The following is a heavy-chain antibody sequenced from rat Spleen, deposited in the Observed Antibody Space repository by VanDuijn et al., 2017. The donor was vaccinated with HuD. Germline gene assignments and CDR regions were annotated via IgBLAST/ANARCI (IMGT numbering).Heavy chain of an antibody. V-gene: IGHV5-29*01. D-gene: IGHD1-4*01. Sequence: EVQLVESDGGLVQPGRSLKLSCAASGFTFSDYGMAWVRQAPTKGLEWVATISYGDTSGHSSTYYRNSVKGRFTISRDNEKSTLYLQMKSLRSEDTATYYCARHDPGYNLYWGQGVMVTVSS. CDR3: ARHDPGYNLY. J-gene: IGHJ2*01. CDR2: ISYGDTSGHSST. CDR1: GFTFSDYG.